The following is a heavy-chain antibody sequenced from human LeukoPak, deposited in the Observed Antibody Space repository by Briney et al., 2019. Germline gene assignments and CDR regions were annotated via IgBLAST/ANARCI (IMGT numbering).Heavy chain of an antibody. CDR3: AREGPHTAMVMRLDV. J-gene: IGHJ6*04. D-gene: IGHD5-18*01. CDR1: GFTFSNYH. CDR2: ITSSSSTI. V-gene: IGHV3-48*04. Sequence: PGGSLRLSCAASGFTFSNYHMNWVRQAPGKGLEWVSYITSSSSTIYYADSVKGRFTISRDNAKNSLYLQMNSLRAEDTAVYYCAREGPHTAMVMRLDVWGKGTTVTVSS.